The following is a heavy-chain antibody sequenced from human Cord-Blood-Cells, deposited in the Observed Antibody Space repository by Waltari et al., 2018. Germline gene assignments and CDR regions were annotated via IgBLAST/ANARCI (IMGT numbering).Heavy chain of an antibody. Sequence: QVQLVQSGAEVKKPGASVKVSCKASGYTFTSYGISWVRQAPGQGLEWMGWISAYNGNTDDAQKRQGRVTMTTDTATSTAYMELRSLRSDDTAVYYCARVGEVDYSGSYYNWFDPWGQGTLVTVCS. CDR2: ISAYNGNT. CDR3: ARVGEVDYSGSYYNWFDP. J-gene: IGHJ5*02. V-gene: IGHV1-18*01. D-gene: IGHD1-26*01. CDR1: GYTFTSYG.